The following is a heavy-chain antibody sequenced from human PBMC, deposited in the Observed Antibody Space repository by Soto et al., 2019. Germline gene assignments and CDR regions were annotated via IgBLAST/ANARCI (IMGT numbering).Heavy chain of an antibody. CDR2: INHSGST. Sequence: SETLSLTCAVYGGSFSGYYWSWIRQPPGKGLEWIGEINHSGSTNYNPSLKSRVTMTRDTSTSTVYMELSSLRSEDTAVYYCARRDGGYSYGVDYWGQGTLVTVSS. CDR1: GGSFSGYY. D-gene: IGHD5-18*01. V-gene: IGHV4-34*10. J-gene: IGHJ4*02. CDR3: ARRDGGYSYGVDY.